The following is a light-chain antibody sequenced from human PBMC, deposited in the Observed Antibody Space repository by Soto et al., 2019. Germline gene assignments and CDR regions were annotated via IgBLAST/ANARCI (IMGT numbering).Light chain of an antibody. Sequence: DIQMTQSPSTLSASVGDRVTITCRASQSISSWLAWYQQKPGKAPKLLIYDASSLESGVPSRFSGSGSGTEFTLTISSLQPDDFATSYCQQYNSYPLTFGQGTQVAI. CDR2: DAS. CDR3: QQYNSYPLT. J-gene: IGKJ1*01. V-gene: IGKV1-5*01. CDR1: QSISSW.